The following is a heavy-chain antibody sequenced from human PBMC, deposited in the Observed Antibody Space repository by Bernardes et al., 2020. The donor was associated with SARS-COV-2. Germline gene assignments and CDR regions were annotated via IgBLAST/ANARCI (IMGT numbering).Heavy chain of an antibody. J-gene: IGHJ4*02. CDR2: IKQDGSEK. D-gene: IGHD6-13*01. CDR1: GFTFRSYW. CDR3: ARVGSSSWYFDY. Sequence: GWSLRPSCAASGFTFRSYWMSWVRQAPGQGLEWVANIKQDGSEKYYVDSVKGRFTISRDNAKNSLYLQMNSLRAEDTAVYYCARVGSSSWYFDYWGQGTLVTVSS. V-gene: IGHV3-7*01.